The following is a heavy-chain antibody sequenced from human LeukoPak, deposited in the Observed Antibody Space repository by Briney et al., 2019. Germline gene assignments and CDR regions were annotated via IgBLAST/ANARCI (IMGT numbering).Heavy chain of an antibody. CDR1: GRTFSSYA. J-gene: IGHJ3*02. CDR3: ARDQQLEGAFEI. CDR2: ILPIFGRA. D-gene: IGHD5-18*01. Sequence: SVKLSCNASGRTFSSYAISWVRQAPGQGLESMGGILPIFGRANYAQKCQRRVTITTDEATSTAYMELSSLRSEDTAVYYCARDQQLEGAFEIWGEGTMVTVSS. V-gene: IGHV1-69*05.